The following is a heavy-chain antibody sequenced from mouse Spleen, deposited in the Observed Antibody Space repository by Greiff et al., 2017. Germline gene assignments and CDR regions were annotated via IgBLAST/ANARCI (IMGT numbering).Heavy chain of an antibody. CDR2: IYPGSGST. V-gene: IGHV1-55*01. CDR1: GYTFTSYW. Sequence: QVQLKQSGAELVKPGASVKMSCKASGYTFTSYWITWVKQRPGQGLEWIGDIYPGSGSTNYNEKFKSKATLTVDTSSSTAYMQLSSLTSEDSAVYYCASRGYYAMDYWGQGTSVTVSS. CDR3: ASRGYYAMDY. J-gene: IGHJ4*01.